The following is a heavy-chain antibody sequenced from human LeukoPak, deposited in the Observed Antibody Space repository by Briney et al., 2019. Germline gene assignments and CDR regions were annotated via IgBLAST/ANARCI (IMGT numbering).Heavy chain of an antibody. D-gene: IGHD6-6*01. CDR3: ARLPPRWSSSGKKAFDI. CDR2: IYYSGST. Sequence: SETLSLTCTVSGGSLSSSSYYWGWIRQPPGTGLEWIGSIYYSGSTYYNPSLKSRVTISVDTSKNQFSLKLSSVTAADTAVYYCARLPPRWSSSGKKAFDIWGQGTMVTVSS. V-gene: IGHV4-39*01. CDR1: GGSLSSSSYY. J-gene: IGHJ3*02.